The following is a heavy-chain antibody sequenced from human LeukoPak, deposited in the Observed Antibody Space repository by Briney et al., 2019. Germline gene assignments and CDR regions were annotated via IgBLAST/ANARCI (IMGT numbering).Heavy chain of an antibody. CDR3: ARASMVRGVIPN. CDR1: GGSISSYY. J-gene: IGHJ4*02. CDR2: IYISGST. Sequence: SETLSLTCTVSGGSISSYYWSWIRQPAGKGLEWIGRIYISGSTNYNPSLKSRVTISVDTSKNQFSLKLSSVTAADTAVYYCARASMVRGVIPNWGQGTLVTVSS. D-gene: IGHD3-10*01. V-gene: IGHV4-4*07.